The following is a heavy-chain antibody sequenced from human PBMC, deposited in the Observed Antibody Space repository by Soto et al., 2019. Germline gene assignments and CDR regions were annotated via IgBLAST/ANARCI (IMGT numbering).Heavy chain of an antibody. CDR1: GGAISSSKW. J-gene: IGHJ4*02. V-gene: IGHV4-4*02. CDR2: IYQSGST. CDR3: ARASATIAAAAIFDY. D-gene: IGHD6-13*01. Sequence: SETLSLTCAVSGGAISSSKWGSWVRQRPGEGLEWVGEIYQSGSTNYNPSLESRVRMSVDKSRNQFSLKLTSVSAADTAVYYCARASATIAAAAIFDYWGQGTLVTVSS.